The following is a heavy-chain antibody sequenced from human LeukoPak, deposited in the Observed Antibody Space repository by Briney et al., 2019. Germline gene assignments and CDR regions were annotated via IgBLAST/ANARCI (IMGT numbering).Heavy chain of an antibody. Sequence: SETLSLTCAVYGGSFSGYYWSWIRQPPGKGLEWIGEINHSGSTNYNPSLKSRVTISVDTSKNQFSLKLSSVTAADTAVYYCARDQYTTGTGFDYWGQGTLVTVSS. D-gene: IGHD1-1*01. J-gene: IGHJ4*02. V-gene: IGHV4-34*01. CDR2: INHSGST. CDR3: ARDQYTTGTGFDY. CDR1: GGSFSGYY.